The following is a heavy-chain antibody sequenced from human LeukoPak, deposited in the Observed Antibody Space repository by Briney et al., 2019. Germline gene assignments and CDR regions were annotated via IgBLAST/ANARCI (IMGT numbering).Heavy chain of an antibody. Sequence: ASVKVSCKVSGYTLTELSMHWVRQAPGKGLEWMGGFDPEDGETIYAQKFQGRVTMTEDTSTDTAYMELSSLRSEDTAVYYCARGTGLRRWRPKYYYYMDVWGKGTTVTISS. D-gene: IGHD4-17*01. J-gene: IGHJ6*03. CDR3: ARGTGLRRWRPKYYYYMDV. CDR2: FDPEDGET. V-gene: IGHV1-24*01. CDR1: GYTLTELS.